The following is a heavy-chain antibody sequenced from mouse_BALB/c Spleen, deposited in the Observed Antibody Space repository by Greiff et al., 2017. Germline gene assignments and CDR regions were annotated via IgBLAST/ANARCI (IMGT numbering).Heavy chain of an antibody. V-gene: IGHV2-9-2*01. CDR3: VRSYYGYDEWYFDV. D-gene: IGHD2-9*01. Sequence: VHLVESGPGLVAPSQSLSITCTVSGFSLTSYDISWIRQPPGKGLEWLGVIWTGGGTNYNSAFMSRLSISKDNSKSQVFLKMNSLQTDDTAIYYCVRSYYGYDEWYFDVWGAGTTVTVSS. CDR1: GFSLTSYD. J-gene: IGHJ1*01. CDR2: IWTGGGT.